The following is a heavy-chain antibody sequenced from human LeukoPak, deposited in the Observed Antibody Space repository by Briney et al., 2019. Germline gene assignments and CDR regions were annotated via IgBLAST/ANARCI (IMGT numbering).Heavy chain of an antibody. J-gene: IGHJ4*02. D-gene: IGHD3-10*01. CDR1: GFTFSSYG. V-gene: IGHV3-30*02. CDR3: ARSLTMVRAYDY. CDR2: IQYDGSNK. Sequence: GGSLRLSCAASGFTFSSYGMHWVRQAPGMGLEWVTFIQYDGSNKYYADSVKGRFTISRDNSKNTVYLQMNSLRTEDTAVYYCARSLTMVRAYDYWGQGTLVTVSS.